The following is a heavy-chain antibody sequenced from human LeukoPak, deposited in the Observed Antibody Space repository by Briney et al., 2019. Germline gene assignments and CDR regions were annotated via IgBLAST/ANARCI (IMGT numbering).Heavy chain of an antibody. CDR3: ARFCSGGSCPFDP. Sequence: PQTLSLTCAVSGGSISSGGYSWSWIRQPPGKGLEWIGYIYHSGSTYYNPSLKSRVTISVDRSKNQFSLKLSSVTAADTAVYYCARFCSGGSCPFDPWGQGTLVTVSS. D-gene: IGHD2-15*01. V-gene: IGHV4-30-2*01. CDR2: IYHSGST. CDR1: GGSISSGGYS. J-gene: IGHJ5*02.